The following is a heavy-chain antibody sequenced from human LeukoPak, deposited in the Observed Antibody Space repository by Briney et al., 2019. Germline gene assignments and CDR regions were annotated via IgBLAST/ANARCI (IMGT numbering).Heavy chain of an antibody. D-gene: IGHD3-22*01. CDR1: GFTFGDPD. Sequence: PGGSLRLSCSASGFTFGDPDMSWSRKAPGKGLGGLGFIRRKAYGGTTEYAASVKGRFTISRDDSKSIAYLQMNSLKSEDTAVYYCTLYYYNSSGYWYIDYWGQGTLVTVSS. J-gene: IGHJ4*02. CDR2: IRRKAYGGTT. CDR3: TLYYYNSSGYWYIDY. V-gene: IGHV3-49*03.